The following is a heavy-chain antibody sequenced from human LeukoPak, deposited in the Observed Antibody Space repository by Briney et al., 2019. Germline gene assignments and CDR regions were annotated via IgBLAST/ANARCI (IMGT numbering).Heavy chain of an antibody. CDR1: GGSNSSYY. J-gene: IGHJ5*02. CDR3: ARGGYYGSGNDFRFDP. CDR2: IYYSGST. V-gene: IGHV4-59*01. D-gene: IGHD3-10*01. Sequence: PSETLSLTCTVSGGSNSSYYWSWIRQPPGKGLEWIGYIYYSGSTNYKPSLKSRVTISVDTSKNQFSLKLSSVTAADTAVYYCARGGYYGSGNDFRFDPWGQGTLVTVSS.